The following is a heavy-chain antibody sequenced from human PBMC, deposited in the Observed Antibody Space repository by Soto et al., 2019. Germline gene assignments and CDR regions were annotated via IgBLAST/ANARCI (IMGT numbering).Heavy chain of an antibody. J-gene: IGHJ6*02. D-gene: IGHD2-2*02. CDR2: IYSSGST. V-gene: IGHV4-61*01. CDR1: GGSVSSDTHY. CDR3: ARFVRSCSGTTCYTRADV. Sequence: SETLSLTCTVSGGSVSSDTHYWSWIRQPPGKRLEWIGFIYSSGSTNYNPSLKSRVTMSVDTSKNQFSLKLRSVIVADMAVYHCARFVRSCSGTTCYTRADVWGQGTTVTVS.